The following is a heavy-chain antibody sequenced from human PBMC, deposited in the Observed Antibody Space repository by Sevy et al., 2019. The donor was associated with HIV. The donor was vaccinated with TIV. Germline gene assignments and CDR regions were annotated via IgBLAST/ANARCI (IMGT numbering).Heavy chain of an antibody. CDR2: MLIDGSTN. Sequence: GGSLRLSCAASGFTFSSYGMHWVRQAPGKGLEWVAVMLIDGSTNYYADSVKGRFTSSSDNSKKTLYLQMNSRRAEDTGGYYCGEDRNHGVVREYYMEVWGQGTTVTVSS. V-gene: IGHV3-30*18. CDR3: GEDRNHGVVREYYMEV. J-gene: IGHJ6*03. CDR1: GFTFSSYG. D-gene: IGHD3-3*01.